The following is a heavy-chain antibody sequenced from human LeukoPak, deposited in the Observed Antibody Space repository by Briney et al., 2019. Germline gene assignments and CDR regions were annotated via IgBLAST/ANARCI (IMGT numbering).Heavy chain of an antibody. CDR1: GGTFSSYA. CDR2: IIPILGIA. D-gene: IGHD3-9*01. J-gene: IGHJ6*03. CDR3: ASTPPLDYDILTGASRFHYYYYMDV. V-gene: IGHV1-69*04. Sequence: SVKVSCKASGGTFSSYAISWVRQAPGQGLEWMGRIIPILGIANYAQKFQGRVTITADKSTSTAYMELSSLRSEDTAVYYCASTPPLDYDILTGASRFHYYYYMDVWGKGTTVTVSS.